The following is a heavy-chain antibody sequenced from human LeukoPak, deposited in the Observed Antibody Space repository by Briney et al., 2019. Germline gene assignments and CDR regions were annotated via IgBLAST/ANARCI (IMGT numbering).Heavy chain of an antibody. CDR1: GFTFRSYE. CDR2: ISSSGSTI. V-gene: IGHV3-48*03. Sequence: GGSLRLSCAASGFTFRSYEMIWVRQAPGKGLEWVSYISSSGSTIYYADSVKGRFTISRDNAKNSLYLQMNSLRAEDTAVYYCARGFEGLRYFDWLSSTFDYWGQGTLVTVSS. D-gene: IGHD3-9*01. J-gene: IGHJ4*02. CDR3: ARGFEGLRYFDWLSSTFDY.